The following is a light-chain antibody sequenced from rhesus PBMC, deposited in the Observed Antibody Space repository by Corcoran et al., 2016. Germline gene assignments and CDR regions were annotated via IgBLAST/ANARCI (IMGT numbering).Light chain of an antibody. CDR3: QQHNSYPPT. Sequence: DIQMTQSPSSLSASVGDTVTITCRASQGISNDSAWYQPKPGKAPKPLIYSASNLESGVPSRVSGSGSGTDFTLTISSLQPADFAIYYCQQHNSYPPTFGGVTKVEIK. J-gene: IGKJ4*01. CDR2: SAS. V-gene: IGKV1S14*01. CDR1: QGISND.